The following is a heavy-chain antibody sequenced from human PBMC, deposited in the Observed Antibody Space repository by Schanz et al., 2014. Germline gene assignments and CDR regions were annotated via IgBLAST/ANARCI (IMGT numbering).Heavy chain of an antibody. CDR2: ISGSGGST. CDR3: AKDPSHGDYDYYFDY. J-gene: IGHJ4*02. CDR1: GFTFSTYA. D-gene: IGHD3-22*01. Sequence: EVQLLESGGGLVQPGGSLRLSCVASGFTFSTYAMSWVRQAPGKGLEWVSAISGSGGSTYYADSVKGRFTISRDNSKNTLYLQMNSLRAEDTAVYYCAKDPSHGDYDYYFDYWGQGTLVTVSS. V-gene: IGHV3-23*01.